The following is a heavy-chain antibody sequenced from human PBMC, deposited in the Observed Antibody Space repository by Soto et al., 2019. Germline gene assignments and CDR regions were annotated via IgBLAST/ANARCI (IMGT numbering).Heavy chain of an antibody. D-gene: IGHD4-17*01. CDR2: VSPENRNA. V-gene: IGHV1-8*01. J-gene: IGHJ4*02. Sequence: GASVKVSCKTSGYTLTEYDINWVRQAPGQGLEYMGWVSPENRNAGYAPQFRGRVSMTADTSINTVYLELTTLTYEDTAVYYCEVTTGYWGQGTMVTVSS. CDR1: GYTLTEYD. CDR3: EVTTGY.